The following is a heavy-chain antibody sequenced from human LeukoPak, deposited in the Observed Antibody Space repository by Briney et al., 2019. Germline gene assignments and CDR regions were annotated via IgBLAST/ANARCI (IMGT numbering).Heavy chain of an antibody. D-gene: IGHD3-22*01. CDR3: AREASYYYDSSGYYPLDY. V-gene: IGHV3-48*03. CDR1: GFTFSSYE. Sequence: GGSLRLSCAASGFTFSSYEMNWVRQAPGKGLEWVSYISSSGSTIYYADSVKGRFTISRDNAKNSLYLQMNSLRAEDTAVYYCAREASYYYDSSGYYPLDYWGQGTLVTVSS. J-gene: IGHJ4*02. CDR2: ISSSGSTI.